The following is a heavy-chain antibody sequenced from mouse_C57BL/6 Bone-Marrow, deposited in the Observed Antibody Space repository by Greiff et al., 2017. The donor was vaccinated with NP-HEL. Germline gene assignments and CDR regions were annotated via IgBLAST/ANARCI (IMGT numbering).Heavy chain of an antibody. J-gene: IGHJ3*01. V-gene: IGHV1-81*01. CDR1: GYTFTSYG. CDR2: IYPRSGNT. D-gene: IGHD1-1*01. Sequence: VKLVESGAELARPGASVKLSCKASGYTFTSYGISWVKQRTGQGLEWIGEIYPRSGNTYYNEKFKGKATLTADKSSSTAYMELRSLTSEDSAVYFCARRYYGSSYGFAYWGQGTLVTVSA. CDR3: ARRYYGSSYGFAY.